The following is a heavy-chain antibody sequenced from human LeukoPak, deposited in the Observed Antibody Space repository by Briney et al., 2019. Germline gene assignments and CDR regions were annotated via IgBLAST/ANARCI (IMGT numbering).Heavy chain of an antibody. CDR1: GFTFSSYA. CDR3: AKDFRRRQREMATLGTFDY. V-gene: IGHV3-30-3*01. D-gene: IGHD5-24*01. J-gene: IGHJ4*02. CDR2: ISYDGSNK. Sequence: GGSLRLSCAASGFTFSSYAMHWVRQAPGKGLEWVAVISYDGSNKYYADSVKGRFTISRDNSKNTLYLQMNSLRAEDTAVYYCAKDFRRRQREMATLGTFDYWGQGTLVTVSS.